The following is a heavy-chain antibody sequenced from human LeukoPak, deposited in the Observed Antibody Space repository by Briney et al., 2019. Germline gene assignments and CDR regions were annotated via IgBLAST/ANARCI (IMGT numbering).Heavy chain of an antibody. V-gene: IGHV3-23*01. Sequence: GGSLRLSCEASGLTFSSCGMSWVRQAPGKGREWISTIGRGGDTAYNADFAKGRFTISRDNSKNMLYLEMNSLKAEDTALYYCAKGGRLSGPFQYWGQGTLVTVAS. CDR2: IGRGGDTA. CDR1: GLTFSSCG. D-gene: IGHD2-15*01. CDR3: AKGGRLSGPFQY. J-gene: IGHJ4*02.